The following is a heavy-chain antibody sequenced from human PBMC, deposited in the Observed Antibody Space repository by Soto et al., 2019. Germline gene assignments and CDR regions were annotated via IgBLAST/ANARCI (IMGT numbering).Heavy chain of an antibody. CDR1: GYTFTGYY. CDR2: INPNSGGT. J-gene: IGHJ4*02. Sequence: ASVKVSCQASGYTFTGYYMHWVRQAPGQGLEWMGWINPNSGGTNYAQKFQGWVTMTRDTSISTDYMELSRLRSDDTAVYYCARLYSSSSQIDYWGQGTLVTVSS. D-gene: IGHD6-6*01. CDR3: ARLYSSSSQIDY. V-gene: IGHV1-2*04.